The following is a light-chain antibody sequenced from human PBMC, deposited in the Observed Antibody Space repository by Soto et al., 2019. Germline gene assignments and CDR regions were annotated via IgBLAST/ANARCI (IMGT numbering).Light chain of an antibody. CDR1: QTVERW. CDR2: DAS. CDR3: QQYKDYTYT. V-gene: IGKV1-5*01. J-gene: IGKJ2*01. Sequence: DIQMTQSPSTLPASVGDRVTISCRASQTVERWLAWYQQKPGKAPKLLISDASTLESGVPSRFSGSGSVTEFTLTITSLQPDDFATYYCQQYKDYTYTFGQGTRVESK.